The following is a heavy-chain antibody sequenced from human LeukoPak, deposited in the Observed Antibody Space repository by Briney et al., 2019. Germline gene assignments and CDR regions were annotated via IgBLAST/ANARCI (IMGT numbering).Heavy chain of an antibody. CDR1: GFTFSSYA. CDR3: ARAPAYYDFWSGYSTYYFDY. J-gene: IGHJ4*02. Sequence: GSLRLSCAASGFTFSSYAMHWVRQAPGKGLEYVSAISSNGGSTYYANSVKGRFTISRDNSKNTLYLQMGSLRAEDMAVYYCARAPAYYDFWSGYSTYYFDYWGQGTLVTVSS. D-gene: IGHD3-3*01. CDR2: ISSNGGST. V-gene: IGHV3-64*01.